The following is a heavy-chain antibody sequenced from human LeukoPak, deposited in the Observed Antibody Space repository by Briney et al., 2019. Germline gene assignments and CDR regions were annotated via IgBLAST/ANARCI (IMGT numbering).Heavy chain of an antibody. CDR2: ISGSGGST. J-gene: IGHJ4*02. CDR3: AKTFSGYCSGGNCYSVDY. V-gene: IGHV3-23*01. CDR1: GFTFSTYV. Sequence: GGSLRLSCAASGFTFSTYVMSWVRQAPGKGLEWVSSISGSGGSTYYADSVKGRFTISRDNSKNTLYLQMNSLRAEDTAVYYCAKTFSGYCSGGNCYSVDYWGQGTLVTVSS. D-gene: IGHD2-15*01.